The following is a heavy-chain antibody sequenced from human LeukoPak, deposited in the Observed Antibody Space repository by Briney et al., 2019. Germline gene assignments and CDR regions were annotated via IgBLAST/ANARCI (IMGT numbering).Heavy chain of an antibody. CDR3: AREGVVGATANHYDY. V-gene: IGHV3-11*04. Sequence: GGSLRLSCAASGFTFSDYYMSWIRQAPGKGLEWVSYISSSGSTIYYADSVKGRFTISRDNAKNSLYLQMNSLRAEDTAVYYCAREGVVGATANHYDYWDLGSLVTVSS. CDR1: GFTFSDYY. CDR2: ISSSGSTI. J-gene: IGHJ4*02. D-gene: IGHD1-26*01.